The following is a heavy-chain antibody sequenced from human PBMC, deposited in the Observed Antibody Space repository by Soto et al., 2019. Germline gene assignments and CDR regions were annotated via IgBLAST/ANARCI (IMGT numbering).Heavy chain of an antibody. J-gene: IGHJ6*03. CDR3: ASGGQLVYYYYMEV. V-gene: IGHV3-7*01. CDR2: IKQDGSEK. Sequence: GGSLRLSCAASGFTFSSYWMSWVRQAPGKGLEWVANIKQDGSEKYYVDSVKGRFTISRDNAKNSLYLQMNSLRAEDTAVYYCASGGQLVYYYYMEVWCTGTTVTVSS. CDR1: GFTFSSYW. D-gene: IGHD6-6*01.